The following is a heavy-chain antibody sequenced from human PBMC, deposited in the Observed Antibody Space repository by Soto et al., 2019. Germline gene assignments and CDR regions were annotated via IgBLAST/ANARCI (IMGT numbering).Heavy chain of an antibody. CDR1: GFTFSSYA. CDR3: AKEGSSRGGAFDI. D-gene: IGHD6-13*01. CDR2: ISGRGGST. V-gene: IGHV3-23*01. Sequence: EVQLLESGGGLVQPGGSLRLSCAASGFTFSSYAMSWVRQAPGKGLEWVSAISGRGGSTYYADSVKGRFTISRDNSKNTLYLRMNSLRAEDTAVYYCAKEGSSRGGAFDIWGQGTMVTVSS. J-gene: IGHJ3*02.